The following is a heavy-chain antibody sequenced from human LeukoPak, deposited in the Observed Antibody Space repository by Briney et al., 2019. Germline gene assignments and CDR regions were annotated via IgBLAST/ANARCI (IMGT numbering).Heavy chain of an antibody. CDR1: GYTLTELS. CDR3: AARRVLRFLEWSAAFDI. D-gene: IGHD3-3*01. CDR2: FDPEDGET. J-gene: IGHJ3*02. V-gene: IGHV1-24*01. Sequence: ASVKVSCKVSGYTLTELSMHWVRQAPGKGLEWMGGFDPEDGETIYAQKFQGRVTMTEDTSTDTAYMELSSLRSEGTAVYYCAARRVLRFLEWSAAFDIWGQGTMVTVSS.